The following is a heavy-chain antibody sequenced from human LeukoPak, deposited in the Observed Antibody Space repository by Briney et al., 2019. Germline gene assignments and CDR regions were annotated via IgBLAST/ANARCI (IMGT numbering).Heavy chain of an antibody. V-gene: IGHV3-21*04. Sequence: GGSLRLSCAAYGFTFSSYSMNWVRQAPGKGLEWVSSISSSSSYIYYADSVKGRFTISRDNAKNSLYLQMNSLRAEDTALYHCARAYGSGYDAFDIWGQGTMVTVSS. CDR1: GFTFSSYS. D-gene: IGHD3-10*01. CDR3: ARAYGSGYDAFDI. CDR2: ISSSSSYI. J-gene: IGHJ3*02.